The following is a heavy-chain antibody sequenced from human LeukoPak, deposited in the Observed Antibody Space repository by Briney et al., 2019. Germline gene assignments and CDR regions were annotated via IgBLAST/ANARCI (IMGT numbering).Heavy chain of an antibody. CDR1: GGSISSYY. Sequence: PSETLSLTCTVSGGSISSYYWSWIRQPPGKGLEWIGYIYYSGSTNYNPSLKSRVTISVDTSKNQFSLKLSSVTAADTAVYYCARRGVTAMGYDYWGQGTLVTVS. V-gene: IGHV4-59*01. CDR3: ARRGVTAMGYDY. J-gene: IGHJ4*02. CDR2: IYYSGST. D-gene: IGHD5-18*01.